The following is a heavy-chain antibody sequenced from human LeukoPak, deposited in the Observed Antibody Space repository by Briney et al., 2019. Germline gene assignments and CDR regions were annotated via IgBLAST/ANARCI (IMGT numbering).Heavy chain of an antibody. D-gene: IGHD6-6*01. CDR3: AREATDSSFSGFDY. Sequence: GGSLRLSWAASGFTFSSYSMNWVRHAPGKGLEWVSSISSSSSYIYYADSVKGRFTISRDNAKNSLYLQMNSLRAEDTAVYYCAREATDSSFSGFDYWGQGTLVTVSS. CDR2: ISSSSSYI. J-gene: IGHJ4*02. V-gene: IGHV3-21*01. CDR1: GFTFSSYS.